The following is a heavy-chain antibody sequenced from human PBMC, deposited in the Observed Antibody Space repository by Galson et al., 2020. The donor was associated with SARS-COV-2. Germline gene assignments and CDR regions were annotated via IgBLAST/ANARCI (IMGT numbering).Heavy chain of an antibody. CDR3: ARHRASYGDYVHYGMDV. Sequence: KIGESLKISCQGSGYSFTSYWNGWVRQMPGKGLEWMGIIYPGDSDTRYSPSFQGQVTISADKSISTAYLQWSSLKASDTAMYYCARHRASYGDYVHYGMDVWGQGTTVTVSS. J-gene: IGHJ6*02. D-gene: IGHD4-17*01. V-gene: IGHV5-51*01. CDR2: IYPGDSDT. CDR1: GYSFTSYW.